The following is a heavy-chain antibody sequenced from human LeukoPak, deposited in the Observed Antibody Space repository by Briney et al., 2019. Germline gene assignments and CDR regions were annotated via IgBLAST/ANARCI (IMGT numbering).Heavy chain of an antibody. Sequence: GGSLRLSCAASGFTFSSYWMNWVRQAPGKGLVWVSRIASDGSSTTYADSVKGRFSISRDNSKNTLYLQMNSLRAEDTAVYYCAKDSIAAAGTFDYWGQGTLVTVSS. D-gene: IGHD6-13*01. CDR1: GFTFSSYW. CDR2: IASDGSST. J-gene: IGHJ4*02. CDR3: AKDSIAAAGTFDY. V-gene: IGHV3-74*01.